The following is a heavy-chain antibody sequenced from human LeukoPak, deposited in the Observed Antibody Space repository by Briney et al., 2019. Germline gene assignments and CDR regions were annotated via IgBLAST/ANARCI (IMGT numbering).Heavy chain of an antibody. J-gene: IGHJ5*02. CDR1: GGSISSYY. D-gene: IGHD1-7*01. CDR3: ARVWELPNWFDP. V-gene: IGHV4-4*09. Sequence: SETLSLTCTVSGGSISSYYWSWIRQPPGKGLEWIGYIYTSGSTNCNPSLKSRVTISVDTSKNQFSLKLSSVTAADTAVYYCARVWELPNWFDPWGQGALVTVSS. CDR2: IYTSGST.